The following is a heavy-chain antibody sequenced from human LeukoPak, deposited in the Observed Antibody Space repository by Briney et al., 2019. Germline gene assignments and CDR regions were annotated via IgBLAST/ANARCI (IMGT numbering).Heavy chain of an antibody. V-gene: IGHV1-24*01. D-gene: IGHD2-2*01. CDR3: TIRRISRSTRYNWFDP. CDR2: FDRKDDET. CDR1: GYTLTELS. J-gene: IGHJ5*02. Sequence: ASVKVSCKVSGYTLTELSMHWVRQAPGEGLEWMGGFDRKDDETIYAQKFQGRVTMTEDTSRDTAYMELSSLRFEDTAVYYCTIRRISRSTRYNWFDPWGQGTLVTVSS.